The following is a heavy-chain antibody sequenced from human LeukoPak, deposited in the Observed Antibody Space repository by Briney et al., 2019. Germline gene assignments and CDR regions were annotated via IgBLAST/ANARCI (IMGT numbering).Heavy chain of an antibody. CDR2: ISAYNGNT. J-gene: IGHJ4*02. Sequence: GASVKVSCKASGYTFTSYGISWVRQAPGQGLEWMGWISAYNGNTNYAQKLQGRVTMTTDTSTSTAYMDLRSLRSDDTAVYYCARGDYVWGSYRHNFDYWGQGTLVTVSS. CDR1: GYTFTSYG. D-gene: IGHD3-16*02. CDR3: ARGDYVWGSYRHNFDY. V-gene: IGHV1-18*01.